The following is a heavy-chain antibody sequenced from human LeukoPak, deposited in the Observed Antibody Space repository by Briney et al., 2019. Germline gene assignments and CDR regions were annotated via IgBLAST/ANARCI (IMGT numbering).Heavy chain of an antibody. CDR2: INHSGST. J-gene: IGHJ3*02. CDR1: GGSFSGYY. CDR3: ARVWADAFDI. V-gene: IGHV4-34*01. Sequence: SETLSLTCAVYGGSFSGYYWSWIRQPPGKGLEWIGEINHSGSTNYNPSLKSRVTISVDTSKNQFSLKLSSVTAADTAVYYCARVWADAFDIWGQGTMVTVSS. D-gene: IGHD7-27*01.